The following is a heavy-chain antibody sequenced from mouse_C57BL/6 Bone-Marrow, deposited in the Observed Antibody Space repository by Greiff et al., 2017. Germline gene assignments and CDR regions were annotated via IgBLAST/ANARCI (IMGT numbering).Heavy chain of an antibody. Sequence: EVMLVESGGGLVKPGGSLKLSCAASGFTFSSYTMSWVRQPPEKRLQWVAAISGGGGNTYYPDSVKGRFTISRDNDKNILYLQMSSLRSEDTALYYCSRQVTTVLATKYFDVWGTGTTVTVSS. CDR1: GFTFSSYT. CDR2: ISGGGGNT. J-gene: IGHJ1*03. D-gene: IGHD1-1*01. V-gene: IGHV5-9*01. CDR3: SRQVTTVLATKYFDV.